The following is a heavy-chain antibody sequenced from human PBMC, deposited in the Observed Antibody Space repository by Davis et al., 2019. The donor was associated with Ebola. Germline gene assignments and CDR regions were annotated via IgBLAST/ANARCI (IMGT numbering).Heavy chain of an antibody. CDR3: ARGCPSWANNWFDP. V-gene: IGHV3-30-3*01. J-gene: IGHJ5*02. CDR2: ISYDGNNK. Sequence: GGSLRLSCAASGFTFSSYAMHWVRQAPGKGLEWVALISYDGNNKYYADSVKGRFTISRDNSKNTLYLQMNSLRAEDTAIYYCARGCPSWANNWFDPWGQGTLVTVSS. CDR1: GFTFSSYA. D-gene: IGHD6-13*01.